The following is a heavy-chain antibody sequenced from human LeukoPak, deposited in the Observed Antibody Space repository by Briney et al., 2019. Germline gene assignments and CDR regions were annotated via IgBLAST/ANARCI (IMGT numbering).Heavy chain of an antibody. Sequence: GGSLRLSCAASGFTFSSYWLNWVRQTPGKGLEWVAVISYDGSNKYYADSVKGRFTISRDNSKNTLYLQMNSLRPEDTAVYYCAKTVKWGEPYYFDYWGQGTLVTVSS. CDR3: AKTVKWGEPYYFDY. CDR1: GFTFSSYW. V-gene: IGHV3-30*18. CDR2: ISYDGSNK. J-gene: IGHJ4*02. D-gene: IGHD3-16*01.